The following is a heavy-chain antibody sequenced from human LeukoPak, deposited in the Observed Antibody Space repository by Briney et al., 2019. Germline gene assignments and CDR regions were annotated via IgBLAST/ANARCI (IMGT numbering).Heavy chain of an antibody. CDR3: AKDRKYCGSASCPYYFDD. Sequence: GGSLRLSCAASGFTFNSYAMSWVRQAPGKGLEWVSAISGGGGGTYYADSVKGRFTISRDNSKNTLYLQMNSLRAEDTAVYYCAKDRKYCGSASCPYYFDDWGQGTLVTVSS. CDR2: ISGGGGGT. D-gene: IGHD2-2*01. V-gene: IGHV3-23*01. CDR1: GFTFNSYA. J-gene: IGHJ4*02.